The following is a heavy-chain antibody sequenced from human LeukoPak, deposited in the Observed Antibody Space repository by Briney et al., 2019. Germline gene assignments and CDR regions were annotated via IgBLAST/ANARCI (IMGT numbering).Heavy chain of an antibody. CDR1: GFTFSGSS. V-gene: IGHV3-73*01. Sequence: GGSLRLSCAASGFTFSGSSIHWVRQASGKGLEWVGRIRSKANSYATAYAASVKGRFTVSRDDSENTAYLQMNSLKTEDTAVYYCTSYGDLPFDYWGQGTLVTVSS. J-gene: IGHJ4*02. CDR3: TSYGDLPFDY. D-gene: IGHD4-17*01. CDR2: IRSKANSYAT.